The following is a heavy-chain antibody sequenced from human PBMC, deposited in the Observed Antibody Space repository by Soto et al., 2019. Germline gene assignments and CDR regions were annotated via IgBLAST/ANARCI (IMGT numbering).Heavy chain of an antibody. CDR2: INPSGGST. Sequence: QVLLVQSGAEVTRPGASLKVSCKASGYNFISHYIHWVRQAPGQGLEWMGFINPSGGSTTHAQNLQGRLSMTRDTSNSTVYMELSGLRSEDAAVYYCARDYLSSKSSLSYFDYWGQGTLVTVSS. CDR1: GYNFISHY. V-gene: IGHV1-46*01. J-gene: IGHJ4*02. CDR3: ARDYLSSKSSLSYFDY. D-gene: IGHD2-2*01.